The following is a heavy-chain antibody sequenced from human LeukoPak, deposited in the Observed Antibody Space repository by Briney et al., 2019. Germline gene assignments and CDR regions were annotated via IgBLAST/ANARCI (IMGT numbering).Heavy chain of an antibody. D-gene: IGHD3-10*01. CDR2: TNHSGST. J-gene: IGHJ4*02. CDR3: ARVSGSGTHPFDY. Sequence: PSETLSLTCAVYGGSFSGYYWSWIRQPPGKGLEWIGETNHSGSTNYNPSLKSRVTISVDTSKNQFSLKLSSVTAADTAVYYCARVSGSGTHPFDYWGQGTLVTVSS. V-gene: IGHV4-34*01. CDR1: GGSFSGYY.